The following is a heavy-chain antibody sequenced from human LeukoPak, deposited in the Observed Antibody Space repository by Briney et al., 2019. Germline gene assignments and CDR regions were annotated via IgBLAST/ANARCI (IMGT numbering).Heavy chain of an antibody. Sequence: GGSLRLSCSPSGFTFSSYSMAWVRQAPGKGLEWVSSITGSGGSTYYSKSVKGRFTISRDNSKNTLYLQMNSLRVEDTAVYYCANDLGWIQLNLGRGQGTLVTVSS. CDR3: ANDLGWIQLNLG. D-gene: IGHD5-18*01. CDR1: GFTFSSYS. V-gene: IGHV3-23*01. J-gene: IGHJ4*02. CDR2: ITGSGGST.